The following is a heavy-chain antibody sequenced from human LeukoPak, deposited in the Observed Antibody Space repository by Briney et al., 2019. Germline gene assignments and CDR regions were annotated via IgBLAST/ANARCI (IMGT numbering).Heavy chain of an antibody. D-gene: IGHD2-15*01. Sequence: GRSLRLSCAASGFTFSNAWMSWVRQAPGKGLEWVGRIKSKTDGGTTDYAAPVKGRFTISRDDSKNTLYLQMNSLKTEDTAVYYCTTDMGGYYYYGMDVWGQGTTVTVSS. V-gene: IGHV3-15*01. CDR2: IKSKTDGGTT. CDR1: GFTFSNAW. J-gene: IGHJ6*02. CDR3: TTDMGGYYYYGMDV.